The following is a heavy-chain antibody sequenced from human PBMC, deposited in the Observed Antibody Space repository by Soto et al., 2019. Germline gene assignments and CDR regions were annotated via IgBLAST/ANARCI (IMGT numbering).Heavy chain of an antibody. CDR1: GDSISSYY. CDR3: ARGLRDSSWYFDF. V-gene: IGHV4-59*01. J-gene: IGHJ4*02. D-gene: IGHD6-13*01. CDR2: IYYSGNT. Sequence: SETLSLTCTVSGDSISSYYWSWIRQPPGKGLEWIGYIYYSGNTNSNPSLKSRVTISIDTSKNQFSLKLRSVTAADTAVYYSARGLRDSSWYFDFWGQGSLVTVSS.